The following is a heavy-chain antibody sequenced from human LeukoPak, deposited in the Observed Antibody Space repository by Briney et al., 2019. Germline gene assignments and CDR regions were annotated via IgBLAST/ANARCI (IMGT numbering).Heavy chain of an antibody. D-gene: IGHD2-2*01. CDR1: GFTFSSYA. CDR3: ARAIDIVVVPAAMRGVDY. J-gene: IGHJ4*02. V-gene: IGHV3-30*04. CDR2: ISYDGSNK. Sequence: GRSLRLSCAASGFTFSSYAMHWVRQAPGKGLEWVAVISYDGSNKCYADSVKGRFTISRDNSKNTLYLQMNSLRAEDTAVYYCARAIDIVVVPAAMRGVDYWGQGTLVTVSS.